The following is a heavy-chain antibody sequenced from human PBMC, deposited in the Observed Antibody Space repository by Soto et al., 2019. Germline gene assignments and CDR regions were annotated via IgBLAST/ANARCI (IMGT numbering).Heavy chain of an antibody. CDR3: ARGVNAGSGQYYPDDY. D-gene: IGHD3-10*01. J-gene: IGHJ4*02. CDR2: MNPDGSSR. CDR1: GFTFSSNW. V-gene: IGHV3-74*01. Sequence: EVQLVESGGALVQPGGSLRLSCEASGFTFSSNWMHWVRQAPGKGLVWVSRMNPDGSSRGYADSVKGRFTISRDNAKNTLFLQMNIRRGEDTAVYYCARGVNAGSGQYYPDDYWGQGTLVTVSS.